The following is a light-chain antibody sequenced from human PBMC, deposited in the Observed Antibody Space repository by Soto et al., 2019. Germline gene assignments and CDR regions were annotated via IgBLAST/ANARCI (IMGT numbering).Light chain of an antibody. Sequence: EIVMTQSPATLSVSPGERATLSCRASQDISTNLAWYQQKPGQAPRLLIYGASTRATGIPARFSGSGSGTIFPLTIRSLQSEDFAVYYCLQYDNWLRTFGQGTQVEI. CDR2: GAS. CDR3: LQYDNWLRT. CDR1: QDISTN. J-gene: IGKJ1*01. V-gene: IGKV3-15*01.